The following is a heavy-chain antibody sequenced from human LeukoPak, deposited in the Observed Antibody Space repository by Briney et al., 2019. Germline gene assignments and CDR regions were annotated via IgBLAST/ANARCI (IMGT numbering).Heavy chain of an antibody. Sequence: SETLSLTCTVSGGSISNYYWSWIRQPPGKGLEWIGYIYYSGSTNYNPSLKSRVTISVDTSKNQFSLKLSSVTAADTAVYYCARARIVVVPAGNPFFDYWGQGTLVTVSS. CDR1: GGSISNYY. V-gene: IGHV4-59*12. CDR3: ARARIVVVPAGNPFFDY. D-gene: IGHD2-2*01. J-gene: IGHJ4*02. CDR2: IYYSGST.